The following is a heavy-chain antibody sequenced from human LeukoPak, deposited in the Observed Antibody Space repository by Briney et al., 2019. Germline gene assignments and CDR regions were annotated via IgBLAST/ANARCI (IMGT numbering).Heavy chain of an antibody. CDR1: GGSISSYY. J-gene: IGHJ4*02. CDR3: ARCLGGGGPYYYFDY. CDR2: IYYSGST. Sequence: SETLSLTCTVSGGSISSYYWSWIRQPPGKGLEWIGYIYYSGSTNYNPSLKSRVTISVDTSKNQFSLKLSSVTAADTAVYYCARCLGGGGPYYYFDYWGQGTLVTVSS. V-gene: IGHV4-59*01. D-gene: IGHD2-15*01.